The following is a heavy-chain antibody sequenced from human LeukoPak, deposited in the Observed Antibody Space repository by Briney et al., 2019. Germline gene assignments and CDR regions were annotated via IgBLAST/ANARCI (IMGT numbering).Heavy chain of an antibody. D-gene: IGHD3-3*01. V-gene: IGHV1-69*13. CDR1: GGSFNNFA. CDR2: VKHIYGTT. J-gene: IGHJ3*02. Sequence: GASVTVSCKASGGSFNNFAMSWVRQAPGQGPEWMGGVKHIYGTTNYAQNFQGRVTITLDDSTNIAYLDLSSLRSDDPALYYCARRGEWLSWTRLDAFAIWGEGTMVTVSS. CDR3: ARRGEWLSWTRLDAFAI.